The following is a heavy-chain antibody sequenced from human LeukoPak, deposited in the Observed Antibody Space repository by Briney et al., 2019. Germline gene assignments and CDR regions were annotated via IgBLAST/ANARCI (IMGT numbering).Heavy chain of an antibody. CDR2: ISDSSLST. D-gene: IGHD6-19*01. J-gene: IGHJ4*02. V-gene: IGHV3-23*01. CDR1: GFSFSNYA. CDR3: AKARTVAAFYFDY. Sequence: PGRSLRLSCAASGFSFSNYAMSWARQASGKGLEWVSSISDSSLSTYYTDAVQGRFTVSRHTSKNTLYLQMNGLTAEDTAIYFCAKARTVAAFYFDYWGQGTLVTVSS.